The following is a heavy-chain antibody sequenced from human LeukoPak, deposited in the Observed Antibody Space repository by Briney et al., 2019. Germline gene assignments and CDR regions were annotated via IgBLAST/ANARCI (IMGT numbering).Heavy chain of an antibody. V-gene: IGHV4-4*07. CDR1: GGSISSYY. D-gene: IGHD3-22*01. J-gene: IGHJ4*02. CDR3: ARTQLGSDYYDSRFDY. Sequence: PSETLSLTCTVSGGSISSYYWSWIRQPAGKGLEWIGRIYTSGSTNYNPSLKSRVTMSVDTSKNQFSLKLSSVTAADTAVYYCARTQLGSDYYDSRFDYWGQGTLVTVSS. CDR2: IYTSGST.